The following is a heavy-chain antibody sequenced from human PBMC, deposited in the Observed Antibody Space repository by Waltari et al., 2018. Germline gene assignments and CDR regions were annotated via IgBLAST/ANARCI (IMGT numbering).Heavy chain of an antibody. V-gene: IGHV3-53*01. Sequence: EVQLVESGGGLIQPGGSLRLPCAAPGFTVSNNYMSWVRQAPGKGLEWVSVIYSGGNAYYADSVKGRFTISRDNSKNTVYLQMNSLRAEDTALYYCARFSHKDYWGQGILVTVSS. CDR1: GFTVSNNY. CDR2: IYSGGNA. J-gene: IGHJ4*02. CDR3: ARFSHKDY.